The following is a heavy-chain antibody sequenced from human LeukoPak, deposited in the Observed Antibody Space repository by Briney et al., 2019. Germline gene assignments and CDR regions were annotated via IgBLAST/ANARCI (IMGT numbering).Heavy chain of an antibody. D-gene: IGHD3-10*01. CDR1: GFTFSSYG. CDR2: ISYDGSSK. Sequence: GRSLRLSCAASGFTFSSYGMHWVRQAPGKGLEWVAVISYDGSSKYYADSVKGRFTISRDNSKNTLYLQMNSLRAEDTAVYYCARGRSITLLRGVAMSDGFDIWGQGAMVTVSS. J-gene: IGHJ3*02. V-gene: IGHV3-30*03. CDR3: ARGRSITLLRGVAMSDGFDI.